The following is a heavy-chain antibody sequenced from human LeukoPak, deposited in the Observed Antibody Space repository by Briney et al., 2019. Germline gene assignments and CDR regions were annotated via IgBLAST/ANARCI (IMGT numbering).Heavy chain of an antibody. CDR3: ARADYYYYGMDV. Sequence: ASVKVSCKASGYTFTGYYMHWVRQAPGQGLEWMGWINPNSGRTNYAQKFQGRVAMTRDTSISTAYMELSRLRSDDTAVYYCARADYYYYGMDVWGQGTTVTVSS. V-gene: IGHV1-2*02. CDR2: INPNSGRT. J-gene: IGHJ6*02. CDR1: GYTFTGYY.